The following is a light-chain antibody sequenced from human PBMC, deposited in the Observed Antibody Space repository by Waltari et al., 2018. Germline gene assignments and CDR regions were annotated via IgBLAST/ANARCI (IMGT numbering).Light chain of an antibody. CDR1: QDISNY. CDR2: DAS. V-gene: IGKV1-33*01. CDR3: QQYDNLPIT. J-gene: IGKJ5*01. Sequence: TQSTSSLSASVGDRVTITCQASQDISNYLNWYQQKPGKAPKLLIYDASNLETGVPSRFSGSGSGTDFTFTISSLQPEDIATYYCQQYDNLPITFGQGTRLEIK.